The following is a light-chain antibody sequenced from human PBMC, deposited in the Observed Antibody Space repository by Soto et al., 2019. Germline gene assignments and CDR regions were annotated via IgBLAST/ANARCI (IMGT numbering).Light chain of an antibody. J-gene: IGKJ4*01. Sequence: EILLTQSPATLSLSPGERATLSCRASQSVSSYLAWYQQKPGQAPRLLIYDASNRATGIPARFSGSGSGTDFTLTISSLEPEDFAVYYCQRRANWPLTFGGGTKVEIK. CDR2: DAS. CDR3: QRRANWPLT. CDR1: QSVSSY. V-gene: IGKV3-11*01.